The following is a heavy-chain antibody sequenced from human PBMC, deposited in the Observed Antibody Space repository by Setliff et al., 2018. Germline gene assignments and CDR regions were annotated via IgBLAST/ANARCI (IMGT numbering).Heavy chain of an antibody. J-gene: IGHJ4*02. D-gene: IGHD6-6*01. CDR1: GFTLGTYW. V-gene: IGHV3-74*01. CDR2: VNSDETTT. Sequence: GSLRLSCAASGFTLGTYWMHWVRQVPGKGLVWVSRVNSDETTTTYADSVKGRFTISRDRSKNTVYLQMNRLRAEDTAVYYCAKRGHYSSSDGLSFDFWGQGTQVTVSS. CDR3: AKRGHYSSSDGLSFDF.